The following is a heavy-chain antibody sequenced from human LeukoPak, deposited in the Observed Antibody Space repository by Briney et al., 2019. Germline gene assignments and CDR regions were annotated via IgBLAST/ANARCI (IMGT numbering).Heavy chain of an antibody. J-gene: IGHJ5*02. CDR2: IYYSGST. D-gene: IGHD5-18*01. CDR1: DYSISSGYS. Sequence: SETLSLTCSVSDYSISSGYSWGWIRQPPGKGLEWIGSIYYSGSTYYNPSLKSRVTISVDTSKNRFSLKLSSVTAADTAVYYCAVNTAMVTNWFDPWGQGTLVTVSS. V-gene: IGHV4-38-2*02. CDR3: AVNTAMVTNWFDP.